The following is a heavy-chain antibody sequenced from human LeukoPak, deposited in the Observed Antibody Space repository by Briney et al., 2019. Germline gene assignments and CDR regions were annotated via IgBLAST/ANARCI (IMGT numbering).Heavy chain of an antibody. Sequence: PGGSLRLSCAASGFTFSSYSMNWVRQAPGKGLEWVSSISSGSSYIYYADSVKGRFTISRDNAKNSLYLQMNSLRAEDTAVYYCARDSAAAGYFDIWGQGTMVTVSS. CDR2: ISSGSSYI. CDR1: GFTFSSYS. V-gene: IGHV3-21*01. D-gene: IGHD6-25*01. CDR3: ARDSAAAGYFDI. J-gene: IGHJ3*02.